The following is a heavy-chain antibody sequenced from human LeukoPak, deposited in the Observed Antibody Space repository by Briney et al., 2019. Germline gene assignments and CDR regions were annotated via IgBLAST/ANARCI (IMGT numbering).Heavy chain of an antibody. V-gene: IGHV3-23*01. CDR1: KFSFSTYA. J-gene: IGHJ3*02. CDR2: ISATGAST. D-gene: IGHD3-16*02. CDR3: AKDMITFGGVIARSAFDI. Sequence: AGGSLRLSCAASKFSFSTYAMSWVRQAPGKGLEWVSTISATGASTFYTDSVKGRFTISRDNSKNILYLEMNILRAEDTAVYYCAKDMITFGGVIARSAFDIWGQGTLVTVSS.